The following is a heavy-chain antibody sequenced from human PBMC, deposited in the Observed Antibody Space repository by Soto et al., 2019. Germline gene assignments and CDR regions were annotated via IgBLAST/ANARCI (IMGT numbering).Heavy chain of an antibody. CDR3: AIVVRTIFVPPGDY. V-gene: IGHV3-9*01. J-gene: IGHJ4*02. D-gene: IGHD3-3*01. CDR2: ISWNSGSI. Sequence: EVQLVESGGGLVQPGRSLRLSCAASGFTFDDYAMHWVRQAPGKGLEWVSGISWNSGSIGYADSVKGRFTISRDNAKNDLYVQMNSQIAEDTALYCCAIVVRTIFVPPGDYWGQGTLVIVSS. CDR1: GFTFDDYA.